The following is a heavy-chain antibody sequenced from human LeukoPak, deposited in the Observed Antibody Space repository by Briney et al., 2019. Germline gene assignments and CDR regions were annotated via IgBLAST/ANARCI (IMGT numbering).Heavy chain of an antibody. CDR1: GGSISSGDYY. Sequence: SQTLSLTCTVSGGSISSGDYYWSWIRQPPGRGPEWIGYIYYSGSTYYNPSLKSRVTISVDTSKNQFSLKLSSVTAADTAVYYCAGGDSGYVGYWGQGTLVTVSS. V-gene: IGHV4-30-4*01. CDR3: AGGDSGYVGY. J-gene: IGHJ4*02. D-gene: IGHD5-12*01. CDR2: IYYSGST.